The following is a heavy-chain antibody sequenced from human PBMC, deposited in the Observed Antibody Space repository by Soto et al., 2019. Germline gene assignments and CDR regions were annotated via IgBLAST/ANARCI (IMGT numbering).Heavy chain of an antibody. V-gene: IGHV4-39*01. D-gene: IGHD5-12*01. CDR1: GGSISGSSYY. CDR2: IYYSGST. CDR3: ARPLDEYSGDDDAFVI. Sequence: QLQLQESGPGLVKPSETLSLTCTVSGGSISGSSYYWGWIRQPPGKGLEWIGTIYYSGSTYYNPALKSRVTIAVDTSKNQFSLRLSSVTAADTAVYYCARPLDEYSGDDDAFVIWGHGTMVTVSS. J-gene: IGHJ3*02.